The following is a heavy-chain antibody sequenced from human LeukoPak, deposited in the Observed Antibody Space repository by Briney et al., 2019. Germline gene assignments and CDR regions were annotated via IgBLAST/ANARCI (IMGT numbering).Heavy chain of an antibody. J-gene: IGHJ3*02. V-gene: IGHV3-53*01. Sequence: GGSLRLSCAATGFTVNNKYMTWVRQAPGKGLEWVALIYNDGRTYYADSVKGRCTISRDNLKNVLYLQMNSLKVEDTDLYYCARGLFLSGYLDAFDIWGQGTMVTVSS. D-gene: IGHD3-22*01. CDR3: ARGLFLSGYLDAFDI. CDR2: IYNDGRT. CDR1: GFTVNNKY.